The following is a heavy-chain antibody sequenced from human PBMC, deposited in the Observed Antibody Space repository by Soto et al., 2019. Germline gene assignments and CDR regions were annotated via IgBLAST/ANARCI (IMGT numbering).Heavy chain of an antibody. D-gene: IGHD3-10*01. V-gene: IGHV4-4*02. CDR2: IDHSVST. J-gene: IGHJ4*02. CDR1: GGSINSRNW. CDR3: ARDVPTGSGSYWDYFDL. Sequence: QVQLRESGPRLVKTSGTLSLSCAVSGGSINSRNWWTWVRQPPGQSLEWIGEIDHSVSTKYNPSLKSRVTISIERSRNQCSLNLTSVTAADTAVYYCARDVPTGSGSYWDYFDLWGQGTLVTVSS.